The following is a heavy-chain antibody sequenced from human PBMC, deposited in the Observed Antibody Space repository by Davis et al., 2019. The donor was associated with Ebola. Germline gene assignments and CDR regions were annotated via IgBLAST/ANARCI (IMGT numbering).Heavy chain of an antibody. Sequence: AASVKVSCKASGYTFTSYAMHWVRQAPGQRLEWMGWINAGNGNTKYSQKFQGRVTITRDTSASTAYMELSSLRSEDTAVYYCARDLWFGELFGIGYWGQGTLVTVSS. CDR3: ARDLWFGELFGIGY. D-gene: IGHD3-10*01. V-gene: IGHV1-3*01. J-gene: IGHJ4*02. CDR1: GYTFTSYA. CDR2: INAGNGNT.